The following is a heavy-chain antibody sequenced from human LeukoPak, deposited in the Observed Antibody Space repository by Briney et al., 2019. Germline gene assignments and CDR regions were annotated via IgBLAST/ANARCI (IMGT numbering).Heavy chain of an antibody. D-gene: IGHD3-16*01. CDR1: GSTFSPYW. V-gene: IGHV3-7*01. J-gene: IGHJ4*02. Sequence: GESLRLSCAASGSTFSPYWMSWVRQAPGKGLEWVANIKEDGSEKWYMDSVKGRFTISRDNAKNSLYLQMNSLRAEDTAVFYCAKGDYFDYCCQGTLVTVSS. CDR2: IKEDGSEK. CDR3: AKGDYFDY.